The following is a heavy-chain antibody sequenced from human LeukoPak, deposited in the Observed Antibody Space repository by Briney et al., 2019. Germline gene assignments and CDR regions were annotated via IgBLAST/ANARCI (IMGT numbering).Heavy chain of an antibody. J-gene: IGHJ4*02. V-gene: IGHV4-34*01. CDR3: ARGVPKVLMVYASPWYFDY. CDR2: INHSGST. D-gene: IGHD2-8*01. Sequence: SETLSLTCAVYGGSFSGYYWSWIRQPPGKGLEWIGEINHSGSTNYNPSLKSRVTISVDTSKNQFSLKLSSVTAADMAVYYCARGVPKVLMVYASPWYFDYWGQGTLVTVSS. CDR1: GGSFSGYY.